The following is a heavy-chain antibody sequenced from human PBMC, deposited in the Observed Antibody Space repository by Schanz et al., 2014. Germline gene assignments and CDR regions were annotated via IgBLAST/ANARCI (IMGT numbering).Heavy chain of an antibody. J-gene: IGHJ6*02. V-gene: IGHV3-23*01. CDR2: ISGSGGST. CDR3: ARQRSYFYAMDV. Sequence: VQLLESGGGLVQPGGSLKLSCSASGFTFRNYALSWVRQAPGKGLAWVSAISGSGGSTYYVDSVKGRFTVSRDNSENTLYLQMNSLRAEDTAVYYCARQRSYFYAMDVWGQGTTVTVSS. CDR1: GFTFRNYA.